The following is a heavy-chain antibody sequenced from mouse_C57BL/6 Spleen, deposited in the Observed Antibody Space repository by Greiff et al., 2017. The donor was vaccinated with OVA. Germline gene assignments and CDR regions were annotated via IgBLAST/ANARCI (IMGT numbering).Heavy chain of an antibody. V-gene: IGHV5-6*01. Sequence: EVKLVESGGDLVKPGGSLKLSCAASGFTFSSYGISWVRQTPDKRLEWVATISSGGSYTYYPDSVKGRFTISRDNAKNTRYLQMSSRKSEDTAMYYCAREGARSGYLDYWGKGTTLTVSS. J-gene: IGHJ2*01. CDR3: AREGARSGYLDY. D-gene: IGHD3-2*02. CDR2: ISSGGSYT. CDR1: GFTFSSYG.